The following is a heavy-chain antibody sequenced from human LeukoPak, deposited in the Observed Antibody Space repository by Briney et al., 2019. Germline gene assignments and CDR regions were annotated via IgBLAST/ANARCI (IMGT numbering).Heavy chain of an antibody. V-gene: IGHV3-21*06. Sequence: GGSLRLSCAASGFTSSNTNMNWVRQAPGKGLKWVSFISASSNYIYYADSVKGRFTISRDNAQNSLYLQMNSLRAEDTAVYFCARVVNGYVDYWGQGTLVTVSS. CDR2: ISASSNYI. CDR3: ARVVNGYVDY. D-gene: IGHD2-8*01. J-gene: IGHJ4*02. CDR1: GFTSSNTN.